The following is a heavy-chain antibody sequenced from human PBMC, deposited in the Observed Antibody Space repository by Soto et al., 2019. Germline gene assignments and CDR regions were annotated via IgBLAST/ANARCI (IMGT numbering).Heavy chain of an antibody. CDR3: AREPHEYSSSSGFDY. V-gene: IGHV4-59*11. D-gene: IGHD6-6*01. Sequence: SETLSLTCSVSGGSISNHYWSWIRQPPGKGLEWIGYIYYNGNTNYNPSLKSRVTMSVDTSKNQISLKLTSVTAADTAVYYCAREPHEYSSSSGFDYWGQGTLVTVSS. CDR2: IYYNGNT. CDR1: GGSISNHY. J-gene: IGHJ4*02.